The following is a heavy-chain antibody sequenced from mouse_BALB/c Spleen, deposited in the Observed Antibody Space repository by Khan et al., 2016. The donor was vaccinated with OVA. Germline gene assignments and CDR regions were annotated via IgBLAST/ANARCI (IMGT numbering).Heavy chain of an antibody. Sequence: EVELVESGGGLVQPGGSRKLSCAASGFTFSSFGMHWVRQAPEKGLEWVAYINSGSSTIYYAQPVKDRFTLSQDNPKNNLFLTMTSLTSEDTAMYYCGRGSWAYWGQGTTLTVSS. CDR2: INSGSSTI. J-gene: IGHJ2*01. CDR1: GFTFSSFG. CDR3: GRGSWAY. V-gene: IGHV5-17*02. D-gene: IGHD4-1*01.